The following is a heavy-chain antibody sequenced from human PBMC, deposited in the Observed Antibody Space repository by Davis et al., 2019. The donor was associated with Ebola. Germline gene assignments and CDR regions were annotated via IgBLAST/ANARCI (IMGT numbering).Heavy chain of an antibody. Sequence: GESLKISCAASGFTFSGSAMHWVRQASGKGLEWVGRIRSKANSYATAYAASVKGRFTISRDDSKNTAYLQMNSLKTEDKAVYYCTSSFVDTANGLRDYWGQGTLVTVSS. CDR1: GFTFSGSA. D-gene: IGHD5-18*01. J-gene: IGHJ4*02. CDR2: IRSKANSYAT. CDR3: TSSFVDTANGLRDY. V-gene: IGHV3-73*01.